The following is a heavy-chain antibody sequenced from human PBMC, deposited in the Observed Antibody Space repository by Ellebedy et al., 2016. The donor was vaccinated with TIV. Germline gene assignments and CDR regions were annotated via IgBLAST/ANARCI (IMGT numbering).Heavy chain of an antibody. V-gene: IGHV2-5*05. J-gene: IGHJ4*02. CDR3: AHKSRFGELDY. CDR1: GFSLTTVGIG. Sequence: SGPTLVKPTQTLTLTCTFSGFSLTTVGIGVVWIRQPPGKALEWLALLYWDDDKRYGPSLSSRATITKDTSKNQVVFTMTNVDPVDTATYFCAHKSRFGELDYWGQGTLVTVS. CDR2: LYWDDDK. D-gene: IGHD3-10*01.